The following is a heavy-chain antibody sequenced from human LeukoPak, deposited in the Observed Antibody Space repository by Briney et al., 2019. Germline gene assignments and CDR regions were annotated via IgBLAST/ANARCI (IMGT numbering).Heavy chain of an antibody. Sequence: SETLSLTCTVSGGSISSYYWSWIRQPAGKGLEWIGRIYTTGSTNYNPSLKSRLTMSVDTSNNQFSLQLSSVTAAAAAVSYCAIAGYGDYVWSFDYEGQGTLVTVSS. D-gene: IGHD4-17*01. CDR2: IYTTGST. J-gene: IGHJ4*02. CDR3: AIAGYGDYVWSFDY. V-gene: IGHV4-4*07. CDR1: GGSISSYY.